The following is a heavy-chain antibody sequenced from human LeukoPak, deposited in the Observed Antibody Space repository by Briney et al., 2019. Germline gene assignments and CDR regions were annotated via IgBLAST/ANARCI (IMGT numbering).Heavy chain of an antibody. V-gene: IGHV3-66*01. CDR1: GFTVSSNY. CDR2: IYSGGST. Sequence: GGSLRLSCAASGFTVSSNYMSWVRQAPGKGLEWVSVIYSGGSTYYADSVKGRFTISRDNSKNTLYLQMNSLRAEDTAVYYCHLHFAWLLTPLDYWGQGTLVTVSS. CDR3: HLHFAWLLTPLDY. D-gene: IGHD3-9*01. J-gene: IGHJ4*02.